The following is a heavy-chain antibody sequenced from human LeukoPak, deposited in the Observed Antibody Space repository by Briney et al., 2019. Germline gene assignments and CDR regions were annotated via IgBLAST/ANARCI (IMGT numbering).Heavy chain of an antibody. CDR1: GFTVSSNY. J-gene: IGHJ6*02. Sequence: GGSLRLSCAASGFTVSSNYMSWVRQAPGKGLEWVSGISWNSGSIGYADSVRGRFTISRDNAKNSLYLQMNSLRAEDTAFYYCAKSRSDYYYYGMDVWGQGTTVTVSS. CDR3: AKSRSDYYYYGMDV. CDR2: ISWNSGSI. V-gene: IGHV3-9*01.